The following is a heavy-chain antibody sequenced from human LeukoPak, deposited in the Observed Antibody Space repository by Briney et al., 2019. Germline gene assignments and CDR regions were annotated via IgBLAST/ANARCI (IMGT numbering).Heavy chain of an antibody. J-gene: IGHJ4*02. CDR2: IYYSGST. CDR1: GGSISSYY. Sequence: PSETLSLTCTVSGGSISSYYWSWIRQPPGKGLEWIGYIYYSGSTNYNPSLKSRVTISVDTSKNQFSLKLSSVTAADTAVYYCARLDTAMVKYYFDYWGQGTLVTVSS. V-gene: IGHV4-59*08. D-gene: IGHD5-18*01. CDR3: ARLDTAMVKYYFDY.